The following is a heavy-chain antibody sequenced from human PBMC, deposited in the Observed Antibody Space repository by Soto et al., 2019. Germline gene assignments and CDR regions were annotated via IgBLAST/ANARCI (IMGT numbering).Heavy chain of an antibody. CDR3: AKGGVNTAMTTYYYDMGV. Sequence: GGSLRLSCAASGFTFSSYAMSWVRQAPGQGLEWVSAISGSGGSTYYADSVKGRFTISRDNSKNTLYLQMNSLRAEDTAVYYCAKGGVNTAMTTYYYDMGVWGQGTTVTVSS. J-gene: IGHJ6*02. CDR1: GFTFSSYA. CDR2: ISGSGGST. V-gene: IGHV3-23*01. D-gene: IGHD5-18*01.